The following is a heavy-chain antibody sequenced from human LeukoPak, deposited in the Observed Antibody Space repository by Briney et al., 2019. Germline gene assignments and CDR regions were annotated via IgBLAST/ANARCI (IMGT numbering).Heavy chain of an antibody. D-gene: IGHD3-10*01. CDR2: ISASSSYI. V-gene: IGHV3-21*01. CDR3: ARDAAVIKFDP. Sequence: PGGSLRLSCAASGFTFSSYWMHWVRQAPGKGLEWVSSISASSSYIYYADSVRGRFTISRDNAKNSLYLQMNSLRAEDTAVYYCARDAAVIKFDPWGQGTLVTVSS. CDR1: GFTFSSYW. J-gene: IGHJ5*02.